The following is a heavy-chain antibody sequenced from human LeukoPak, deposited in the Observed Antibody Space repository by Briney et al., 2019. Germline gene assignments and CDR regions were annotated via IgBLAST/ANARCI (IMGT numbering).Heavy chain of an antibody. J-gene: IGHJ4*02. CDR1: GFSFSSYG. Sequence: PGRSLRLSCAASGFSFSSYGMHGVRQAAGKGLEWVAVIWYDGSNKNYADSVKGRFTISRDNFKNTLYLQMNSLRVEDTAVYYCASHGGLWGQGTLVTVSS. V-gene: IGHV3-33*01. CDR3: ASHGGL. D-gene: IGHD5-12*01. CDR2: IWYDGSNK.